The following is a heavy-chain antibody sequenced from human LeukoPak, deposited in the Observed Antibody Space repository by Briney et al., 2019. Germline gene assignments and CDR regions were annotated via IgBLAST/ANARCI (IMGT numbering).Heavy chain of an antibody. CDR2: IIPIFGTA. CDR1: GGTFSSYA. D-gene: IGHD1-26*01. V-gene: IGHV1-69*13. CDR3: ARNGMTDSPYCYYGMDV. Sequence: SVKVSCKASGGTFSSYAISWVRQAPGQGLEWMGGIIPIFGTANYAQKFQGRVTITADESTSTAYMELSSLRSEDTAVYYCARNGMTDSPYCYYGMDVWGKGTTVTVSS. J-gene: IGHJ6*04.